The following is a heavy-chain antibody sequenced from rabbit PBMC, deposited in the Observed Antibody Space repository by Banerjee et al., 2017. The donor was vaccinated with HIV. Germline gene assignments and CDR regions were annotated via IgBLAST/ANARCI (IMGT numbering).Heavy chain of an antibody. D-gene: IGHD7-1*01. V-gene: IGHV1S45*01. CDR3: ARDLTGVTGWNFNL. CDR1: GFSFSSSHY. CDR2: VYGGNSGTT. Sequence: QEQLEESGGGLVQPEGSLTLTCTASGFSFSSSHYICWVRQAPGKGLEWIGCVYGGNSGTTYYASWAKGRFTISKTSSTTVTLQMTSLTAADTATYFCARDLTGVTGWNFNLWGPGTLVTVS. J-gene: IGHJ4*01.